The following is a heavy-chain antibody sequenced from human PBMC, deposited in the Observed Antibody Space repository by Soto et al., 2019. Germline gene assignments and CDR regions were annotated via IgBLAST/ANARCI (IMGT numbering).Heavy chain of an antibody. V-gene: IGHV3-30-3*01. J-gene: IGHJ4*02. CDR3: ARDPGDYYDSSGYGSYFDY. CDR2: ISYDGSNK. CDR1: VFTFISYA. D-gene: IGHD3-22*01. Sequence: GGSLRLSCASSVFTFISYAMHWVRQAPGKGLEWVAVISYDGSNKYYADSVKGRFTISRDNSKNTLYLQMNGLRAEDTAVYYCARDPGDYYDSSGYGSYFDYWGQGTLVTVSS.